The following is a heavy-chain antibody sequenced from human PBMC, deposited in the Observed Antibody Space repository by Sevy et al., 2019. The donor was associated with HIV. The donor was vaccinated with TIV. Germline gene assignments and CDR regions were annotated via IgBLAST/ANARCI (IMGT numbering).Heavy chain of an antibody. J-gene: IGHJ5*02. Sequence: GGSLRLSCVASGFIFSTYGMHWVRQAPGKGLEWVAVIWYDGINKDYVDSLKGRFIISRDNSKNTMYLEMDSLRAEDTAVYYCARDSRYGLDPWGQGALVTVSS. CDR3: ARDSRYGLDP. CDR1: GFIFSTYG. D-gene: IGHD1-20*01. V-gene: IGHV3-33*01. CDR2: IWYDGINK.